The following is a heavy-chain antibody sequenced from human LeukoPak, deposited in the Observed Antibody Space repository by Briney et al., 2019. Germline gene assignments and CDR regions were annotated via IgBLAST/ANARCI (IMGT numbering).Heavy chain of an antibody. CDR1: GIPFSSYA. CDR3: ALRRGSSGWSGRWFDP. V-gene: IGHV3-23*01. CDR2: ISGGGGST. Sequence: GGSVSLSCTASGIPFSSYAMSWARQAPGKGREWLTVISGGGGSTDYAASVKGRFAISRDNSENTVHLQMNSLRVEDTAVYYCALRRGSSGWSGRWFDPWGQGTLVTVSS. D-gene: IGHD6-19*01. J-gene: IGHJ5*02.